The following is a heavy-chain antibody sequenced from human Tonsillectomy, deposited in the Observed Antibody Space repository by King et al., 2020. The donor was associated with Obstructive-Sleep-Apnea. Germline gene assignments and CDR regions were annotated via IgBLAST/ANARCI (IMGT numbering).Heavy chain of an antibody. Sequence: VQLVESGGGVVQPGRSLRLSCAASGFIFRSYGMHWVRQAPGKGLEWVAVISYDGSNKYYADSVKGRLTISRDNSKKTLYLQMNSLRAEDTAVYYCAKGSVYGSGSNNWFDPWGQGTLVTVSS. CDR2: ISYDGSNK. D-gene: IGHD3-10*01. CDR1: GFIFRSYG. V-gene: IGHV3-30*18. J-gene: IGHJ5*02. CDR3: AKGSVYGSGSNNWFDP.